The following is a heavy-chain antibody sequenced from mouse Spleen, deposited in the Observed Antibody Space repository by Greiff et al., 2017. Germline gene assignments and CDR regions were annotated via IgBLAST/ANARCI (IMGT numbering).Heavy chain of an antibody. CDR2: SRNKANDYTT. V-gene: IGHV7-1*01. CDR3: AREIYYRGAMDY. CDR1: GFTFSDFY. D-gene: IGHD2-14*01. Sequence: EVKLVESGGGLVQSGRSLRLSCATSGFTFSDFYMEWVRQAPGKGLEWIAASRNKANDYTTEYSASVKGRFIVSRDTSQSILYLQMNALRAEDTAIYYCAREIYYRGAMDYWGQGTSVTVSS. J-gene: IGHJ4*01.